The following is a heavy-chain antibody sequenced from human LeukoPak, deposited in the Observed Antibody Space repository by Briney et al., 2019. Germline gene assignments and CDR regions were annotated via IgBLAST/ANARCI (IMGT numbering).Heavy chain of an antibody. CDR1: GFTFSDYA. V-gene: IGHV3-23*01. Sequence: GGSLRLSCAASGFTFSDYAMRWVRQAPGKGLEWVSAISGSGGSTYYAGSVKGRFTISRDNSRNTLYLQMNSLRAEDTAVYYCAKDETYHYGNFDVWGQGTLVTVSS. CDR3: AKDETYHYGNFDV. CDR2: ISGSGGST. D-gene: IGHD3-10*01. J-gene: IGHJ4*02.